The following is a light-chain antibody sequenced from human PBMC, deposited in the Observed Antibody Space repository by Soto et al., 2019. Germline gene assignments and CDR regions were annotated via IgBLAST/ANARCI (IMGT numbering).Light chain of an antibody. J-gene: IGLJ2*01. CDR3: HTWGSGIVV. CDR1: SGHSNYA. CDR2: LNSDGSH. Sequence: QSVLTQSPSASASLGASVKLTCTLSSGHSNYAIAWHQQQSEKGPRYLMKLNSDGSHSKGDGIPDRFSGSSSGAERYLTISSLQSEDEADYYCHTWGSGIVVFGGGTTLTVL. V-gene: IGLV4-69*01.